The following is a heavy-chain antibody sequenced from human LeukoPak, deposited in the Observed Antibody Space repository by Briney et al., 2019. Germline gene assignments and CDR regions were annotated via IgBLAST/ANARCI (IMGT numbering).Heavy chain of an antibody. CDR2: INPSGGST. CDR1: RYTFTSYY. D-gene: IGHD5-24*01. Sequence: ASVKVSCKASRYTFTSYYMHRVRQAPGQGLEWVGIINPSGGSTSYAQKFQGRVTMTRDTSTSTVYMELSSLRSEDTAVYYCAREDGYNDQCFDYWGQGTLLNVSS. CDR3: AREDGYNDQCFDY. V-gene: IGHV1-46*01. J-gene: IGHJ4*02.